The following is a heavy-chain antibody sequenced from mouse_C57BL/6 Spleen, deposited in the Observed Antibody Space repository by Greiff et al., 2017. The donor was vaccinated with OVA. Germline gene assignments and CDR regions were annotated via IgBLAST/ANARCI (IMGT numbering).Heavy chain of an antibody. D-gene: IGHD2-5*01. CDR1: GFTFSDYG. CDR3: AREAYYSNYEAWFAY. CDR2: ISSGSSTI. Sequence: EVQVVESGGGLVKPGGSLKLSCAASGFTFSDYGMHWVRQAPEKGLEWVAYISSGSSTIYYADTVKGRFTISRDNAKNTLFLQMTSLRSEDTAMYYCAREAYYSNYEAWFAYWGQGTLVTVSA. J-gene: IGHJ3*01. V-gene: IGHV5-17*01.